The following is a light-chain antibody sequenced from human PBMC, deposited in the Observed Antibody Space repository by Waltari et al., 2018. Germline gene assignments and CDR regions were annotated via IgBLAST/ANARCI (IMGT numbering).Light chain of an antibody. CDR3: CSYAGSAWV. Sequence: SWYQQEPGEAPQRMMYGGSNRPSGDSNRFSGSKSGKTASLTIAGLQAEDEADYYCCSYAGSAWVFGGGTKRTVL. CDR2: GGS. V-gene: IGLV2-23*01. J-gene: IGLJ3*02.